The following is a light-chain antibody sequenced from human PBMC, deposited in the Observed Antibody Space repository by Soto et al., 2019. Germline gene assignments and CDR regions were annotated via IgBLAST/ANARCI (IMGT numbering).Light chain of an antibody. V-gene: IGLV2-8*01. CDR3: SSYAGGNNVV. CDR2: EVS. J-gene: IGLJ2*01. CDR1: SSDVGGYNY. Sequence: QSALTQPPSASGSPGQSVTISCTGTSSDVGGYNYVSWYQQHPGKAPKLMIYEVSKRPSGVPDRFSGSKSGNTASLTVSGLQAEDEADYYCSSYAGGNNVVFGRGTKLTVL.